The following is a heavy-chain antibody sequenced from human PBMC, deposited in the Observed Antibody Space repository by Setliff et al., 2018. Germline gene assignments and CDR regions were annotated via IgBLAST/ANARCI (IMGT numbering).Heavy chain of an antibody. Sequence: WASVKVSCKASGYTFTSYGINWVRQAPGQGLEWMGGIIPIFGTANYAQKFQGRVTITTDESTSTAYMELSSLRSEDTAVYYCATGLYFWSGYYDLTKEGYYYYYYMDVWGKGTTVTVSS. J-gene: IGHJ6*03. V-gene: IGHV1-69*05. CDR1: GYTFTSYG. CDR2: IIPIFGTA. CDR3: ATGLYFWSGYYDLTKEGYYYYYYMDV. D-gene: IGHD3-3*01.